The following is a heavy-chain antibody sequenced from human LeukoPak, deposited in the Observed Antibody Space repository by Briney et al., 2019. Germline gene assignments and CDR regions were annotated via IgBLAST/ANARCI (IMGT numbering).Heavy chain of an antibody. CDR2: INHSGST. Sequence: SETLSLTCAVYGGSFSGYYWSWIRQPPGKGLEWIGEINHSGSTNYNPSLKSRVTISVGTSKNQFSLKLSSVTAADTAVYYCARGSLRLGRYYYYYMDVWGKGTTVTVSS. J-gene: IGHJ6*03. CDR1: GGSFSGYY. CDR3: ARGSLRLGRYYYYYMDV. D-gene: IGHD3-16*01. V-gene: IGHV4-34*01.